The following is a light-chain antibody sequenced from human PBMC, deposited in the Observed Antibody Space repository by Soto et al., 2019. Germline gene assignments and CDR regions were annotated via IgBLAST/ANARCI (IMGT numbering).Light chain of an antibody. CDR1: SSDIGAYNY. CDR3: ISLTSSPSYV. Sequence: SALTQPASVSGSPGQSITISCAGTSSDIGAYNYVSWYQQHPGKAPKLMIYDVSNRPSGISNRFSGSKSGNTASLIISGLQVEDEADYYCISLTSSPSYVFGIGTKVTVL. V-gene: IGLV2-14*03. CDR2: DVS. J-gene: IGLJ1*01.